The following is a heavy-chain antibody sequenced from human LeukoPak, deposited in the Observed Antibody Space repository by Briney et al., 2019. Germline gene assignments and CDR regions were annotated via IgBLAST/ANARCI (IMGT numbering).Heavy chain of an antibody. CDR3: ARGPATNPGFDY. CDR2: IYFSGST. J-gene: IGHJ4*02. V-gene: IGHV4-59*01. CDR1: GGSISSYY. Sequence: PSETLSLTCTVSGGSISSYYWSWIRQPPGKGLEWIGYIYFSGSTNYNPSLKSRVTISVDTSKNQFSLKLSSVTAADTAVYYCARGPATNPGFDYWGQGTLVTVSS.